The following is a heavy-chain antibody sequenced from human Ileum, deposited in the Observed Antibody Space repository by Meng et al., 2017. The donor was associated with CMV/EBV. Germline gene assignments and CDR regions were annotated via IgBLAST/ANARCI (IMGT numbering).Heavy chain of an antibody. CDR2: ISDNGGRT. Sequence: GESLKISCAASGFTFSSYGMHWVRQTPEKGLEWVSGISDNGGRTYYADSVKGRFTISRDNSKNTLYLQMNSLRVEDTAAYYCTKVGYCRSTSCSPDYWGQGTLVTVSS. J-gene: IGHJ4*02. CDR1: GFTFSSYG. V-gene: IGHV3-23*01. D-gene: IGHD2-2*01. CDR3: TKVGYCRSTSCSPDY.